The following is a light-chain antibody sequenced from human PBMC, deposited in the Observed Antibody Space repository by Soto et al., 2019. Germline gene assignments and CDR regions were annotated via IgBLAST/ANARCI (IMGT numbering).Light chain of an antibody. V-gene: IGLV2-14*01. J-gene: IGLJ2*01. CDR3: SSYTSSSPL. CDR1: SSDVGGYNY. Sequence: QSVLTQPASVSGSPGQSITISCTGTSSDVGGYNYVSWYQQHPGKAPKLMIYDVSNRPSGGSNRFSGSKSGNTASLTISGLQAEDEADYYCSSYTSSSPLFGGGTKLTVL. CDR2: DVS.